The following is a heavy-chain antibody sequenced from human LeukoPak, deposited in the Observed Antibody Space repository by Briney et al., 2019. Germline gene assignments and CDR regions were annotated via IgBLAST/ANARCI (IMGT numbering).Heavy chain of an antibody. V-gene: IGHV3-30*07. CDR1: GFTFSSYA. CDR2: ISYDGSNK. CDR3: ARVSLEIGYNNGFDY. J-gene: IGHJ4*02. Sequence: GGSLRLSCAASGFTFSSYAMHWVRQAPGKGLDWVAVISYDGSNKYYADSVKGRFTISRDNSKNTLYLQMNSLRAEDTAVYYCARVSLEIGYNNGFDYWGQGTLVTVSS. D-gene: IGHD5-24*01.